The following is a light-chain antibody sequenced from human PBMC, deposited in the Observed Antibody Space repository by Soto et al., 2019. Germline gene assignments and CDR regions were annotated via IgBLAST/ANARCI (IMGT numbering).Light chain of an antibody. J-gene: IGKJ2*01. V-gene: IGKV3-20*01. Sequence: DIVLTQSPGTLSLSPGERATLSCRASQIISSTYLGWYQQKPGQAPRLLIYGASSRATGIPDRVRGSGSGTDFTLTMSRLEPEDFAVYYFQHYGTSPYTFGQGNKLEIK. CDR3: QHYGTSPYT. CDR1: QIISSTY. CDR2: GAS.